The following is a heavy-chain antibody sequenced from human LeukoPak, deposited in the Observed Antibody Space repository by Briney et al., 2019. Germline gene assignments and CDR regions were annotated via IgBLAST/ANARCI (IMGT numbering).Heavy chain of an antibody. CDR3: AKEDRLVVVTAIGTARYRTLEY. Sequence: GGSLRLSCAASGFTVSSNYMSWVRQAPGKGLEWVSVIYSGGSTYYADSVKGRFTISRDNSKNTLYLQMNSLRSEDTAVYFCAKEDRLVVVTAIGTARYRTLEYWGQGTLVTVSS. CDR1: GFTVSSNY. V-gene: IGHV3-66*01. CDR2: IYSGGST. J-gene: IGHJ4*02. D-gene: IGHD2-21*02.